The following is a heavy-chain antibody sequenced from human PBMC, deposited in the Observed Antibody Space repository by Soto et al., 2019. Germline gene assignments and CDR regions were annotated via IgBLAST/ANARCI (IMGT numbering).Heavy chain of an antibody. CDR2: INPNSGGT. CDR1: GYTFTGYY. D-gene: IGHD2-2*02. CDR3: ARAYCSSTSCYRGGNYYYYGMDV. Sequence: ASVKVSCKASGYTFTGYYMHWVRQAPGQGLEWMGWINPNSGGTNYAQKSQGWVTMTRDTSISTAYMELSRLRSDDTAVYYCARAYCSSTSCYRGGNYYYYGMDVWGQGTTVTVSS. J-gene: IGHJ6*02. V-gene: IGHV1-2*04.